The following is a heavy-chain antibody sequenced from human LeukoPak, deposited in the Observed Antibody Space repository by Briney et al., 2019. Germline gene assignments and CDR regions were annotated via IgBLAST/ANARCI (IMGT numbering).Heavy chain of an antibody. J-gene: IGHJ3*02. CDR3: ARGIPRRAFDI. CDR2: IYTSGST. CDR1: GGSISSGSYY. Sequence: TSETLSLTCTVSGGSISSGSYYWSWIRQPAGKGLEWIGRIYTSGSTNYNPSLKSRVTISVDTSKTQFSLKLSSVTAADTAVYYCARGIPRRAFDIWGQGTMVTVSS. V-gene: IGHV4-61*02.